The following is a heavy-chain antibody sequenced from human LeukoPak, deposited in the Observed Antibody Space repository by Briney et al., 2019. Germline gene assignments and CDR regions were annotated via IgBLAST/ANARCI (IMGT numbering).Heavy chain of an antibody. D-gene: IGHD2-2*01. CDR3: ARSGIVVVPAAIPDYYYYMDV. Sequence: SETLSLTCTVSGGSISSYYWSWIRQPPGKGLEWFGYIYYSGSTKYNPSLKSRVTISVDTSKNQFSLKLSSVTAADTAVYYCARSGIVVVPAAIPDYYYYMDVWGKGTTVTVSS. CDR1: GGSISSYY. V-gene: IGHV4-59*01. J-gene: IGHJ6*03. CDR2: IYYSGST.